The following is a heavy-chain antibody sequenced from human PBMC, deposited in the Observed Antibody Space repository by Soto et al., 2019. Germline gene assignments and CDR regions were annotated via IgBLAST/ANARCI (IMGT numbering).Heavy chain of an antibody. CDR1: GFTFSNYA. CDR2: ISYDGSNK. CDR3: GRESQMYYYYGMDV. J-gene: IGHJ6*02. V-gene: IGHV3-30-3*01. Sequence: GGSLRLSCAASGFTFSNYAMHWVRQAPGKGLEWVAVISYDGSNKYHADSVKGRFTISRDNSKNTLYLQMNSLRGEDTAVYYCGRESQMYYYYGMDVWGQGTTVTVSS.